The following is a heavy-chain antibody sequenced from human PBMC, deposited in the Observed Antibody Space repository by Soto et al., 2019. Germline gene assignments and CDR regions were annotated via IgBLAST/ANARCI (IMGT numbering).Heavy chain of an antibody. CDR2: MNPNSGNT. CDR1: GYTFTSYD. Sequence: ASVKVSCKASGYTFTSYDINWVRQATGQGLEWMGWMNPNSGNTGYAQKFQGRVTMTRNTSISTAYMELSSLRSEDTAVYYCARALNDFWSGYVRFDPWGQGTLVTVSS. V-gene: IGHV1-8*01. D-gene: IGHD3-3*01. J-gene: IGHJ5*02. CDR3: ARALNDFWSGYVRFDP.